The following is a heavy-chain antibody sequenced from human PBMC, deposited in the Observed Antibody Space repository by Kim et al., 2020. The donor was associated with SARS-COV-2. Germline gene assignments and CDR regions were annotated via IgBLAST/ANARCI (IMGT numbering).Heavy chain of an antibody. J-gene: IGHJ6*02. CDR3: ARDRPFTVDTAMVRLGSNGMDV. CDR2: IIPIFGTA. CDR1: GGTFSSYA. Sequence: SVKVSCKASGGTFSSYAISWVRQAPGQGLEWMGGIIPIFGTANYAQKFQGRVTITADESTSTAYMELSSLRSEDTAVYYCARDRPFTVDTAMVRLGSNGMDVWGQGTTVTVSS. D-gene: IGHD5-18*01. V-gene: IGHV1-69*13.